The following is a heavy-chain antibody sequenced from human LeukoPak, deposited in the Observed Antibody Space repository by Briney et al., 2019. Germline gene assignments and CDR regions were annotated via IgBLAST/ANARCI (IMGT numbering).Heavy chain of an antibody. CDR3: ARASCSGGSCYVDY. CDR1: GYTFTSYA. CDR2: INAGNGNT. J-gene: IGHJ4*02. D-gene: IGHD2-15*01. V-gene: IGHV1-3*01. Sequence: ASVKVSCKAPGYTFTSYAMHWVRQAPGQRLEWMGWINAGNGNTKYSQKFQGGVTITRDTSTSTVYMELSSLRSEDTAVYYCARASCSGGSCYVDYWGQGTLVTVSS.